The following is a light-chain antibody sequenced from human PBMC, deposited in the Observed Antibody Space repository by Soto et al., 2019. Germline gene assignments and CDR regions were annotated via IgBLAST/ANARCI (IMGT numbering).Light chain of an antibody. V-gene: IGLV2-23*02. CDR2: EVS. CDR3: CSYAGSSTYV. Sequence: QSVLTQPASVSGSPGQSITISCTGTSTDVGDSNHVSWYQHHPGKAPKLIIYEVSYRPSGVSNRFSGSKSAYTASLTISGLQAEDEADYYCCSYAGSSTYVFGTGTKVTVL. CDR1: STDVGDSNH. J-gene: IGLJ1*01.